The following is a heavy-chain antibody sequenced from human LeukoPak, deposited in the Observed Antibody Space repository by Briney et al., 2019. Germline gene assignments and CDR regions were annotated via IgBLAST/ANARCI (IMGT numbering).Heavy chain of an antibody. CDR1: GFTFSSYG. V-gene: IGHV3-23*01. J-gene: IGHJ4*02. D-gene: IGHD6-19*01. CDR2: ISGSGGST. CDR3: AKEGESSGQNPLRYYFDY. Sequence: GGSLRLSCAASGFTFSSYGMSWVRQAPGKGLEWVSAISGSGGSTYYADSVKGRFTISRDNPKNTLYLQMNSLRAEDTAVYYCAKEGESSGQNPLRYYFDYWGQGTLVTVSS.